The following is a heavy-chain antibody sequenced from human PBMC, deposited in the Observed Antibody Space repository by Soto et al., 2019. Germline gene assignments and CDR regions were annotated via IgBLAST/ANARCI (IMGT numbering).Heavy chain of an antibody. Sequence: GGSLTLSCEGFGFTFSPYWMTWVRQAPGKWLEWVASIKEDGSGKNYADSVKDRFTVSRDNIKRNQFLQMLSVRVDVTAVYLGTRHLASEYSSSLDVWGRVXPVTVSS. CDR3: TRHLASEYSSSLDV. CDR2: IKEDGSGK. J-gene: IGHJ4*02. CDR1: GFTFSPYW. V-gene: IGHV3-7*03. D-gene: IGHD2-21*01.